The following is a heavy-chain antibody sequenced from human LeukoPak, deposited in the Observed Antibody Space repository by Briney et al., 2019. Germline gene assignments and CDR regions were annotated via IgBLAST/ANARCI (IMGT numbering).Heavy chain of an antibody. V-gene: IGHV4-39*01. D-gene: IGHD2-2*01. J-gene: IGHJ6*02. CDR2: IYYSGST. CDR3: ARHLIVVPAATGHYYYGMDV. CDR1: GGSISSSSYY. Sequence: SETLSLTCTVSGGSISSSSYYWGWIRQPPGKGLEWIGSIYYSGSTNYNPSLKSRVTISVDTSKNQFSLKLSSVTAADTAVYYCARHLIVVPAATGHYYYGMDVWGQGTTVTVSS.